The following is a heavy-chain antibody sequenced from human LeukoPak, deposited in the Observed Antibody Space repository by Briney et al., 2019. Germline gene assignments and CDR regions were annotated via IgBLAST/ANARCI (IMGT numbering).Heavy chain of an antibody. CDR2: ISGSGGST. CDR3: ATEGGVEQQLVPGAFDY. Sequence: PGGSLRLSCAASGFTFSSYAMSWVRQAPGKGMEWVSAISGSGGSTYYADSVKGRFTISRDNSKNTLYLQMNSLRAEDTAVYYCATEGGVEQQLVPGAFDYWGQGTLVTVSS. V-gene: IGHV3-23*01. CDR1: GFTFSSYA. J-gene: IGHJ4*02. D-gene: IGHD6-13*01.